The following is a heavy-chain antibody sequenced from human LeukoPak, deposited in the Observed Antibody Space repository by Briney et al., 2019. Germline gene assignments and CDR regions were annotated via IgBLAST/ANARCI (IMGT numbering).Heavy chain of an antibody. V-gene: IGHV3-23*01. CDR2: ITYNGANS. D-gene: IGHD2-2*01. Sequence: GGSLRLSCVVSGFTLSKYAMIWVRQAPGKGLEWVSTITYNGANSYYADSVKGRFTISRDSSKNTLYLQMNSLRAEDTAVYYCAKESVGYVPQDSGQGTLVIVSS. CDR1: GFTLSKYA. J-gene: IGHJ4*02. CDR3: AKESVGYVPQD.